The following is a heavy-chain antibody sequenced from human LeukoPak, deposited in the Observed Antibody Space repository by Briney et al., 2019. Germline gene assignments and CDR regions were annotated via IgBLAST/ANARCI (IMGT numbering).Heavy chain of an antibody. CDR1: GGSISSYY. V-gene: IGHV4-59*01. CDR2: ISYSGST. Sequence: PSETLSLSCTVSGGSISSYYWSCIRQPPGKGLEWIGYISYSGSTNYNPSLKSRVTISLDTSKNQFSLKLRSVTAADTAVYYCARGFDSRSSYFDYWGQGTLVTVSS. D-gene: IGHD5-12*01. CDR3: ARGFDSRSSYFDY. J-gene: IGHJ4*02.